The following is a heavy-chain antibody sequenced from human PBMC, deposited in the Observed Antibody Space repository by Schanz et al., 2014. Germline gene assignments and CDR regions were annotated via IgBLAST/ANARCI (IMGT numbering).Heavy chain of an antibody. CDR1: GYTFTSFA. CDR2: IIPILGIA. J-gene: IGHJ6*03. D-gene: IGHD2-2*02. Sequence: QVQLVQSGAEVKKPGASVKVSCKASGYTFTSFAMNWVRQAPGQGLEWMGRIIPILGIANYAQNFQGRVTITADKSTSTAYMELTSLRSEDTAVYYCAGTYCSSTSCYTGYYYMDVWGKGTTVTVSS. CDR3: AGTYCSSTSCYTGYYYMDV. V-gene: IGHV1-69*04.